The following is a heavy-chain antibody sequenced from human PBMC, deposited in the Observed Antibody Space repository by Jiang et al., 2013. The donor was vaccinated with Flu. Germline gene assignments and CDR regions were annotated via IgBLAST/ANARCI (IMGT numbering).Heavy chain of an antibody. CDR3: AKDRAFVDTAMVTDYFDY. D-gene: IGHD5-18*01. CDR2: ISGSGGST. Sequence: PGKGLEWVSAISGSGGSTYYADSVKGRFTISRDNSKNTLYLQMNSLRAEDTAVYYCAKDRAFVDTAMVTDYFDYWGQGTLVTVSS. V-gene: IGHV3-23*01. J-gene: IGHJ4*02.